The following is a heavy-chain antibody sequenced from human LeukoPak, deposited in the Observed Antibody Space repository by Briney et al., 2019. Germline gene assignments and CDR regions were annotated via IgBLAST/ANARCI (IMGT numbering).Heavy chain of an antibody. CDR3: AKDSGRYGFCSGGSCYPGH. Sequence: GGSLRLSCAASGFTFSSYGMHWVRQAPGKGLEWVAFIRYDGSNKYYADSVKGRFTISRDNSKSTLYLQMNSLRAEDTAVYYCAKDSGRYGFCSGGSCYPGHWGQGTLVTVSS. V-gene: IGHV3-30*02. CDR2: IRYDGSNK. CDR1: GFTFSSYG. D-gene: IGHD2-15*01. J-gene: IGHJ4*02.